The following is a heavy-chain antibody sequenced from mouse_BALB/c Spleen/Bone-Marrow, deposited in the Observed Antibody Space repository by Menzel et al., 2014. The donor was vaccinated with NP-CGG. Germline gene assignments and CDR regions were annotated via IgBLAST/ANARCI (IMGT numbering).Heavy chain of an antibody. D-gene: IGHD4-1*01. CDR1: GYTFTSYT. CDR2: INPSSGYT. J-gene: IGHJ3*01. Sequence: LVESGAELARPGASVKMSCKASGYTFTSYTTHWVKQRPGQGLEWIGYINPSSGYTNYNQKFKDKATLTADKSSSTAYMQLSSLTSEDSAVYYCARERNWDSFAYWGQGTLVTVSA. V-gene: IGHV1-4*01. CDR3: ARERNWDSFAY.